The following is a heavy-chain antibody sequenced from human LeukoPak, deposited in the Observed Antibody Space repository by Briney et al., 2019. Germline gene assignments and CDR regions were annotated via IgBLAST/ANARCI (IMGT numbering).Heavy chain of an antibody. V-gene: IGHV5-10-1*01. CDR1: GYIFTTYW. D-gene: IGHD2-15*01. CDR3: ARQYCSGGTCLDDAFDI. J-gene: IGHJ3*02. Sequence: GESLKISCKGSGYIFTTYWISWVRQMPGKGLEWMGRIDPSDSYTKYSPSFQGHVTISADKSISTAYPQWSSLKASDTAVYYCARQYCSGGTCLDDAFDIWGQGTMVTVSS. CDR2: IDPSDSYT.